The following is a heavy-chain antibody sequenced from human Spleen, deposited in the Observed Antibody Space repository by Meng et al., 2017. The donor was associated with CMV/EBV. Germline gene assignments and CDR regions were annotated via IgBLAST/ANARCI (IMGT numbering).Heavy chain of an antibody. Sequence: ASVKVSCKASGYTFTSYGISWVRQAPGQGLEWMGWINQNSGATNYAQRFQGRVTMTWDTSTSTAHMELSRLNSDDTAVYYCARAYCSSNICPDYISYYYSMDVWGQGTTVTVSS. V-gene: IGHV1-2*02. CDR3: ARAYCSSNICPDYISYYYSMDV. CDR1: GYTFTSYG. D-gene: IGHD2-2*01. CDR2: INQNSGAT. J-gene: IGHJ6*02.